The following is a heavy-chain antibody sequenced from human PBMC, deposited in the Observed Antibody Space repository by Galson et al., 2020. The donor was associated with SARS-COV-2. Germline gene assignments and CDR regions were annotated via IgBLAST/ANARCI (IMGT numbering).Heavy chain of an antibody. V-gene: IGHV4-59*01. CDR1: GGSISSYY. CDR3: ARDLFGVLYGMDV. D-gene: IGHD3-10*01. J-gene: IGHJ6*02. CDR2: IYYSGST. Sequence: SETLSLTCTVSGGSISSYYWSWIRQPPGKGLEWIGYIYYSGSTNYNPSLKSRVTISVDTSKNQFSLKLSSVTAADTAVYYCARDLFGVLYGMDVWGQGTTVTVSS.